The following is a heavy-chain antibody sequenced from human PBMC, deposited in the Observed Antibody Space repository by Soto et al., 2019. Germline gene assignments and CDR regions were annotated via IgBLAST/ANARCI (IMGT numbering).Heavy chain of an antibody. D-gene: IGHD2-8*02. CDR1: GFTFSSHW. CDR3: ARDHPTPGLYFDY. V-gene: IGHV3-7*04. Sequence: PGGSLRLSCTASGFTFSSHWMSWVRQAPGKGLEWVAHINQDGSEKYYVDSVKGRFTISRDNAKNSLYLQMNSLRAEDKAVYYCARDHPTPGLYFDYWGQGTLVTVSS. J-gene: IGHJ4*02. CDR2: INQDGSEK.